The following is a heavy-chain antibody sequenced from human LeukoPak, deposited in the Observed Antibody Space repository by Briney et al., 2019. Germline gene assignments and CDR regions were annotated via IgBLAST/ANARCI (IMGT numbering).Heavy chain of an antibody. V-gene: IGHV3-23*01. CDR3: AKEWGNCSNTSWGIFLH. D-gene: IGHD2-2*01. J-gene: IGHJ3*01. Sequence: PGGSLRHSVAVSGFTFSSYAASWVRQAPGKGLEWVSDISGSGALSYYADSVKGRFTISRDNSKNTLYLQMHSLRAEDTAVYYCAKEWGNCSNTSWGIFLHWGQGRMVTVSS. CDR1: GFTFSSYA. CDR2: ISGSGALS.